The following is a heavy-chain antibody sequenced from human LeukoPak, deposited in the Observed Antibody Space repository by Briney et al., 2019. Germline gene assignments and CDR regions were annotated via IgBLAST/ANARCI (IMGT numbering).Heavy chain of an antibody. J-gene: IGHJ4*02. CDR1: GFTFDDYA. D-gene: IGHD6-6*01. CDR2: ISWNSGTI. V-gene: IGHV3-9*01. CDR3: ARDSPSAEQLVGDY. Sequence: QPGRSLRLSCAASGFTFDDYAMHWVRQVPGKGLEWVSGISWNSGTIGYADSAKGRFTISRDNDKNSLYLQMNSLRAEDTGVYYCARDSPSAEQLVGDYWGQGTLVTVSS.